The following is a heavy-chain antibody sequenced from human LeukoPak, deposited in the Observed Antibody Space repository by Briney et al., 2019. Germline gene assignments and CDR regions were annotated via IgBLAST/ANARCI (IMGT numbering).Heavy chain of an antibody. CDR2: INHSGST. CDR3: ARVRPGDSSGYYLDY. Sequence: PSETLSLTCAVYGGSFSGYYWSWIRQPPGKGLEWIGEINHSGSTNYNPSLKSRVTISVDTSKNQSSLKLSSVTAADTAVYYCARVRPGDSSGYYLDYWGQGTLVTVSS. D-gene: IGHD3-22*01. CDR1: GGSFSGYY. J-gene: IGHJ4*02. V-gene: IGHV4-34*01.